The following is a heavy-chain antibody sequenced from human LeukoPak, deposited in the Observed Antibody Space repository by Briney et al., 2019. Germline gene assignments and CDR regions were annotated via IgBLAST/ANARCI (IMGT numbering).Heavy chain of an antibody. V-gene: IGHV3-74*01. D-gene: IGHD3-10*01. J-gene: IGHJ4*02. CDR3: ARASYYGSGSYPDY. CDR2: INSDGSST. Sequence: GGSLRLSCAASGFTFSSYWMHWVRQAPGNGLVWVSRINSDGSSTSYADSVKGRFTISRDNAKSTLYLQMNSLRAEDTAVYYCARASYYGSGSYPDYWGQGTLVTVSS. CDR1: GFTFSSYW.